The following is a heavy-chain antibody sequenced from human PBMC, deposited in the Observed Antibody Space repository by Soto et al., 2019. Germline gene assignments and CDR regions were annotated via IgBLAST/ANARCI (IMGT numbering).Heavy chain of an antibody. CDR2: IYYSGNT. CDR3: ATDLSADTAMLGIFDY. CDR1: GGSVSSGDYY. J-gene: IGHJ4*02. D-gene: IGHD5-18*01. Sequence: SETLSLTCTVSGGSVSSGDYYWNWIRQPPGKGLEWIGYIYYSGNTYYNPSLKSRVTISIDTSKNQISLKLSSVTAADTAVYYCATDLSADTAMLGIFDYWGQGTLVTVSS. V-gene: IGHV4-30-4*01.